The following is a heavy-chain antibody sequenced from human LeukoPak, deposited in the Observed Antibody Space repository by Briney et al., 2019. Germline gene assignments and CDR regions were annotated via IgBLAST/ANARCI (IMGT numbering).Heavy chain of an antibody. CDR3: ARGQDSRRFDY. V-gene: IGHV4-34*01. CDR1: GGSFSGYY. CDR2: INHSGST. D-gene: IGHD6-13*01. J-gene: IGHJ4*02. Sequence: PSETLSLTCAVCGGSFSGYYWSWIRQPPGKGLEWIGEINHSGSTNYNPSLKSRVTISVDTSKNQFSLKLSSVTAADTAVYYCARGQDSRRFDYWGQGTLVTVSS.